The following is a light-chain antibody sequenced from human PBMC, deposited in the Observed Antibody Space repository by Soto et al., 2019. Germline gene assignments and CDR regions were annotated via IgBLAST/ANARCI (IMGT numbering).Light chain of an antibody. J-gene: IGLJ3*02. CDR3: QSFDNNNWV. CDR2: EGS. Sequence: NFMLTQPHSVSESPGKTVTISCTRSSGSIASNYVHWYQQRPGSSPTTVIYEGSQRPSGVPDRFSGSIDTSSNSASLTISGLRTEDEADSYCQSFDNNNWVFGGGTKLTVL. V-gene: IGLV6-57*01. CDR1: SGSIASNY.